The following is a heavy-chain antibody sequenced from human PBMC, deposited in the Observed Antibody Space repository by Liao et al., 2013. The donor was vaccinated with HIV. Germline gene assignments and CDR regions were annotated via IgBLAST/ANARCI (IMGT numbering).Heavy chain of an antibody. D-gene: IGHD6-19*01. CDR2: INDSGRT. V-gene: IGHV4-34*01. CDR3: ARVQESDPGISMAGILFGFDY. CDR1: GGSFSGYY. J-gene: IGHJ4*02. Sequence: QVQLQQWGAGLLKPSETLSLTCAVYGGSFSGYYWSWIRQPPGKGLEWIGEINDSGRTNYNPSLKSRVTISVDTSKNQFSLKLTSVTAADTAVYYCARVQESDPGISMAGILFGFDYWGQGTLVTVSS.